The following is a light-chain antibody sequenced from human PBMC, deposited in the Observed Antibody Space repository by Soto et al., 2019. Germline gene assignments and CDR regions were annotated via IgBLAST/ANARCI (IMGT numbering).Light chain of an antibody. V-gene: IGLV2-14*03. CDR2: DVS. CDR3: SSYTDFNLYV. CDR1: SSYVGGYNY. Sequence: QSVLAQPASVSGSPGQSISISCPGTSSYVGGYNYVSWYQHQPGKAPKLVIFDVSGRPSGISNRFSGSKSGNTASLTISGLRPEDEADYYCSSYTDFNLYVFGTGTKVTVL. J-gene: IGLJ1*01.